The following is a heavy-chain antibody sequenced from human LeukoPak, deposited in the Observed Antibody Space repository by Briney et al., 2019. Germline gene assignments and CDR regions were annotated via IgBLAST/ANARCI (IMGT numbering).Heavy chain of an antibody. Sequence: SETLSLTCIVSGGSISSYYWSWIRQPAGKGLEWIGRIYTTGNTNYNPSLKSRVTMSIDTSKKQFSLKLSSVTAADTAVYYCARSYYGDYSDYWGQGTLVTVSS. CDR3: ARSYYGDYSDY. CDR1: GGSISSYY. D-gene: IGHD4-17*01. CDR2: IYTTGNT. J-gene: IGHJ4*02. V-gene: IGHV4-4*07.